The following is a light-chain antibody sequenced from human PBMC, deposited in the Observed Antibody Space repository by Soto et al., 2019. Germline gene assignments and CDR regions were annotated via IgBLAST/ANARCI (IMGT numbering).Light chain of an antibody. V-gene: IGLV2-23*01. CDR3: CSNAASSTYV. Sequence: QSALPQAASVSGSPGQSITISCTGTSSDVGSHNLVSWYQQYPGKAPKLIIFEASKRPSGVSNRFSGSKSGSTASLTISGLQAEDEADYYCCSNAASSTYVFGSGTKVTVL. CDR1: SSDVGSHNL. J-gene: IGLJ1*01. CDR2: EAS.